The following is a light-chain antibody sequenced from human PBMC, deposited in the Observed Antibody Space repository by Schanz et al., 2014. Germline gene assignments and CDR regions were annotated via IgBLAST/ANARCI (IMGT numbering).Light chain of an antibody. V-gene: IGLV2-14*03. CDR1: SSDIGAYNY. CDR3: SSYTSSTTLV. Sequence: QSALTQPASVSGSPGQSITISCTGTSSDIGAYNYVSWYQQHPGKAPKLMIYGVTNRPSGVSNRFSGSKSGNTASLTFSGLQAEDEADYYCSSYTSSTTLVFGGGTKLTVL. CDR2: GVT. J-gene: IGLJ3*02.